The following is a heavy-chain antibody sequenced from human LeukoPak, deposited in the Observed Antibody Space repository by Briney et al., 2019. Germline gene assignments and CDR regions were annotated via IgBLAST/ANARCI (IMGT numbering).Heavy chain of an antibody. V-gene: IGHV3-7*05. CDR3: ARGEEGSFDY. Sequence: GSPRLSCAASGFTFSSYWMSWVCQAPGKGLEWVANIKQDGSEAEYVECVFSRFTISRDHAKNSLYLQMNSLRAEDTAVYYCARGEEGSFDYWGQGTLVTVSS. CDR1: GFTFSSYW. J-gene: IGHJ4*02. CDR2: IKQDGSEA.